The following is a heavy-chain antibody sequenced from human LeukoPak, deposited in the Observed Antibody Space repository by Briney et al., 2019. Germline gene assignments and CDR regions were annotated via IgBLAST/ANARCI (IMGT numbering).Heavy chain of an antibody. Sequence: SETLSLTCTVSGGSISSSSYYWGWIRQPPGKGLEWIGSIYYSGSTYYNPSLKSRVTISVDTSKNQFSLKLSSVTAADAAVYYCARAASPDYYDSSGYSYFDYWGQGTLVTVSS. V-gene: IGHV4-39*07. CDR1: GGSISSSSYY. CDR2: IYYSGST. D-gene: IGHD3-22*01. J-gene: IGHJ4*02. CDR3: ARAASPDYYDSSGYSYFDY.